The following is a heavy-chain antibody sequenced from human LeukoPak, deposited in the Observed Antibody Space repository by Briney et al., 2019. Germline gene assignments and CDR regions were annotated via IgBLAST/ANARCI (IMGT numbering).Heavy chain of an antibody. V-gene: IGHV1-18*01. J-gene: IGHJ4*02. CDR3: ARVGGYSSSWYNGGFDY. CDR2: ISAYNGNT. Sequence: ASAKVSCKASGYTFTSYGISWVRQAPGQGLEWMGWISAYNGNTNYAQKLQGRVTMTTDTSTSTAYMELRSLRSDDTAVYYCARVGGYSSSWYNGGFDYWGQGTLVTVSS. D-gene: IGHD6-13*01. CDR1: GYTFTSYG.